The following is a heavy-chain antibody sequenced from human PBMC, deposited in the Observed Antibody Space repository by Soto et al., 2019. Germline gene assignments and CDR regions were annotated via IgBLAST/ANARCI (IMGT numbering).Heavy chain of an antibody. CDR2: IYSGGST. CDR1: GFTVSSNY. V-gene: IGHV3-53*04. Sequence: EVQLVESGGGLVQPGGSLRLSCAASGFTVSSNYMSWVRQAPGKGLEWVSVIYSGGSTYYADSVKGRFTISRHNSKNALYLQMNSLRAEDTAVYYCARIYGAHNWYFDLWGRGTLVTVSS. D-gene: IGHD4-17*01. J-gene: IGHJ2*01. CDR3: ARIYGAHNWYFDL.